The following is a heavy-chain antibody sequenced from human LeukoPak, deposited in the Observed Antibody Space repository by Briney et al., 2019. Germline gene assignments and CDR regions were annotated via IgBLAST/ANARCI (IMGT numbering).Heavy chain of an antibody. Sequence: QPGGSLRLSCAASGFTFSSYWMHWVRQAPGKGLVWVSRINSDGSSTIYADSVKGRFTISRDNAKNTLYLQMNSLRAEDTAVYYCARVLVLKGVLYWDYWGRGTLVTVSS. CDR2: INSDGSST. CDR3: ARVLVLKGVLYWDY. V-gene: IGHV3-74*01. D-gene: IGHD2-21*01. CDR1: GFTFSSYW. J-gene: IGHJ4*02.